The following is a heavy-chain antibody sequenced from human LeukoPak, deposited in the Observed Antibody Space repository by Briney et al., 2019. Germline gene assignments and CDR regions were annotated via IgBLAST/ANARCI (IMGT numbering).Heavy chain of an antibody. J-gene: IGHJ4*02. V-gene: IGHV3-74*01. CDR3: ARERGGIAVDY. CDR2: INSGGSST. D-gene: IGHD3-16*01. CDR1: GFTFDDYG. Sequence: GGSLRLSCTASGFTFDDYGMSWVRQVPGKGLVWVSRINSGGSSTSYADSVKGRFTISRDNAKNTLYLQMNSLRAEDTAVYYCARERGGIAVDYWGQGTLVTVSS.